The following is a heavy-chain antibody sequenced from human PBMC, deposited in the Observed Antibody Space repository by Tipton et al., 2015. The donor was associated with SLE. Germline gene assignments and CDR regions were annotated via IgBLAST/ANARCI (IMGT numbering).Heavy chain of an antibody. CDR3: ALGGPYYYDSSGYFDMDV. V-gene: IGHV1-69*13. D-gene: IGHD3-22*01. Sequence: QLVQSGAEVKKPGASVKVSCKASGYTFTGYYMHWVRQAPGQGLEWMGGIIPIFGTANYAQKFQGRVTITADESTSTAYMELSSLRSEDTAVYYCALGGPYYYDSSGYFDMDVWGQGTTVTVSS. J-gene: IGHJ6*02. CDR1: GYTFTGYY. CDR2: IIPIFGTA.